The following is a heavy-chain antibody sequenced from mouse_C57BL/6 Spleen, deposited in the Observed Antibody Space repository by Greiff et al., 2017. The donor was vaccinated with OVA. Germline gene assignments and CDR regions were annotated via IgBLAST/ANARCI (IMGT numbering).Heavy chain of an antibody. J-gene: IGHJ2*01. CDR3: ARYDGYSFDY. CDR1: GYSITSGYY. CDR2: ISYDGSN. Sequence: EVHLVESGPGLVKPSQSLSLTCSVTGYSITSGYYWNWIRQFPGNKLEWMGYISYDGSNNYNPSLKNRISITRDTSKNQFFLKLNSVTTEDTATYYCARYDGYSFDYWGQGTTLTVSS. D-gene: IGHD2-3*01. V-gene: IGHV3-6*01.